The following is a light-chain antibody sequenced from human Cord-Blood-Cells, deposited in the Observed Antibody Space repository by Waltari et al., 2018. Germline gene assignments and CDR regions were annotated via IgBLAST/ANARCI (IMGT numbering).Light chain of an antibody. CDR1: SSDVGGYNY. CDR2: EVS. J-gene: IGLJ1*01. Sequence: QSALTQPASVSGSPGQSITISCTGTSSDVGGYNYVSWYQQHPGKAPKLMIYEVSNRPSGVSNRFSGSKSGNTASLTISVRQAEDEADYYCSSYTSSSTLVFGTGTKVTVL. CDR3: SSYTSSSTLV. V-gene: IGLV2-14*01.